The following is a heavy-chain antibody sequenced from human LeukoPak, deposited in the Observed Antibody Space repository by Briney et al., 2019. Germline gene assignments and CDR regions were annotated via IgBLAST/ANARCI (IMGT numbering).Heavy chain of an antibody. CDR2: ISSSGSTI. CDR1: GFTFSSYE. CDR3: ARCIYGDYTLYYFDY. J-gene: IGHJ4*02. D-gene: IGHD4-17*01. V-gene: IGHV3-48*03. Sequence: GGSLRLSCAASGFTFSSYEMNWVRQAPGKGLEWVSYISSSGSTIYYADSVKGRFTISRDSAKNSLYLQMNSLRAEDTAVYYCARCIYGDYTLYYFDYWGQGTLVTVSS.